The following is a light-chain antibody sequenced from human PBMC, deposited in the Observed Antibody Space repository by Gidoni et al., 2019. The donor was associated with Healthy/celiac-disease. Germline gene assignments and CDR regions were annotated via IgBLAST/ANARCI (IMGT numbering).Light chain of an antibody. V-gene: IGLV4-69*01. J-gene: IGLJ2*01. CDR1: SGHTSYA. CDR2: LNSDGSH. CDR3: QTWGTGIQV. Sequence: QLVLTQSPSASAPLAASVKLTCTLSSGHTSYAIAWHQQQPEQGPRYLMKLNSDGSHSKGDGIPDRFSGSSSGAERYLTISSLQSEDEADYYCQTWGTGIQVFGGGTKLTVL.